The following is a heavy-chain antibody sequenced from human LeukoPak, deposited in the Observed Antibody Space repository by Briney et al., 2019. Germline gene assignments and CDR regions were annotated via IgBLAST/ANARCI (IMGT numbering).Heavy chain of an antibody. V-gene: IGHV3-21*01. CDR3: AREPGSGVVGYYYYYMVV. CDR1: GFTFSSYS. J-gene: IGHJ6*03. Sequence: GGSLRLSCAASGFTFSSYSMNWVRQAPGKGLEWVSSISSSSNYIYYADSVKGRFTISRDNAKNSLYLQMDSLRAGDTAVYYCAREPGSGVVGYYYYYMVVWGKGTTLSVSS. CDR2: ISSSSNYI. D-gene: IGHD3-3*01.